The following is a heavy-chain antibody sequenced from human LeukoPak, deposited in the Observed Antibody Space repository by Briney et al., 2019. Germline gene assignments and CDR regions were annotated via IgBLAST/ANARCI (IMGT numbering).Heavy chain of an antibody. V-gene: IGHV3-43*02. Sequence: PGGSLRLSCAASGFTSDAHAMNWVRQAPGKPLEWVSLISGDGGTTQYADSVKGRFTISRDNSRNSLYLQMRSLRTEDTAFYYCAKRSGSPHNFDYWGRGTLVTVSS. CDR3: AKRSGSPHNFDY. J-gene: IGHJ4*02. D-gene: IGHD1-14*01. CDR2: ISGDGGTT. CDR1: GFTSDAHA.